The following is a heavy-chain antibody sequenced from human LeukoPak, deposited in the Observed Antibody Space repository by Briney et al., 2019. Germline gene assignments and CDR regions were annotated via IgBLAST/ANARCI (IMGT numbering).Heavy chain of an antibody. Sequence: SETLSLTCAVYGGSFSGYYWSWLRQPPGKGLEWIGEINHSGSTNYNPSLKSRVTISVDTSKNQFSLKLSSVTAADTAVYYCARGGIADYYGSGSPFDYWGQGTLVTVSS. V-gene: IGHV4-34*01. CDR1: GGSFSGYY. CDR3: ARGGIADYYGSGSPFDY. CDR2: INHSGST. D-gene: IGHD3-10*01. J-gene: IGHJ4*02.